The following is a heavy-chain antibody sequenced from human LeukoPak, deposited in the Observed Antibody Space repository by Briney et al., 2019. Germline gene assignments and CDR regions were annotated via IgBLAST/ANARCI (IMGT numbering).Heavy chain of an antibody. CDR2: INPSGGST. CDR1: GYTFNSYY. Sequence: ASVKVFCKASGYTFNSYYIKWVRQAPGQGLEWMGIINPSGGSTSYAQKFQGRVTMTRDTSTSTVYMELSSLRSEDTAVYYCARSRDYGDYFDYWGQGTLVTVSS. D-gene: IGHD4-17*01. V-gene: IGHV1-46*02. CDR3: ARSRDYGDYFDY. J-gene: IGHJ4*02.